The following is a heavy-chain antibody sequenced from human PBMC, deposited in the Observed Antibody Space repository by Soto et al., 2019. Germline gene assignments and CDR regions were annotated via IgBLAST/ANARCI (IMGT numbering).Heavy chain of an antibody. J-gene: IGHJ5*02. Sequence: EVQLVESGGGLVQPGRSLRLSCAASGFTFDDYAMHWVRQAPGKGLEWVSGISWNSGSIGYADSVKGRFTISRDNAKNSLYLQMDSLRAEDTALYYCAKAPYSSSSGGWFDPWGQGTLVIVSS. CDR1: GFTFDDYA. V-gene: IGHV3-9*01. CDR3: AKAPYSSSSGGWFDP. D-gene: IGHD6-6*01. CDR2: ISWNSGSI.